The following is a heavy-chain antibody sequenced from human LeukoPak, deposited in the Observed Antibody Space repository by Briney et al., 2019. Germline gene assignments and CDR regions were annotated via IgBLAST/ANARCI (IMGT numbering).Heavy chain of an antibody. J-gene: IGHJ6*03. D-gene: IGHD5-12*01. CDR2: INPNSGGT. Sequence: GASVKVSCKASGYTFTGYYMHWVRQAPGQGLEWMGWINPNSGGTNYAQKFQGRVTMTRDTSISTAYMELSRLRSDDTAVYYCARGGELGATSRGEIPYYYYYYMDVWGKGTTVTVSS. CDR3: ARGGELGATSRGEIPYYYYYYMDV. V-gene: IGHV1-2*02. CDR1: GYTFTGYY.